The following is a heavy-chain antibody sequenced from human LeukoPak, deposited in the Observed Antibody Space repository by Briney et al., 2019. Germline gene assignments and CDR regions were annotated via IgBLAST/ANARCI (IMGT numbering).Heavy chain of an antibody. CDR1: GYTFTSYG. V-gene: IGHV1-46*01. CDR2: INPSGGST. J-gene: IGHJ3*02. D-gene: IGHD3-16*01. Sequence: ASVKVSCKASGYTFTSYGISWVRQAPGQGLEWMGIINPSGGSTTYAQKFQGRVTMTRDTSTSTVYMELSSLRSEDTAVYYCARVWGGWLDAFDIWGQGTMVTVSS. CDR3: ARVWGGWLDAFDI.